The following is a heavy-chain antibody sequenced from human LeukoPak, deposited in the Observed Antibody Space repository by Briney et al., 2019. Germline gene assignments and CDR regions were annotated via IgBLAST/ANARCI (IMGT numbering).Heavy chain of an antibody. CDR1: GGSFSGYY. CDR3: ARQGVWGSYRYRNDNWFDP. J-gene: IGHJ5*02. Sequence: SETLSLTCAVYGGSFSGYYWSWIRQPPGKGLEWIGEINHSGSTNYNPSLKSRVTISVDTSKNQFSLKLSSVTAADTAVYYCARQGVWGSYRYRNDNWFDPWGQGTLVTVSS. D-gene: IGHD3-16*02. CDR2: INHSGST. V-gene: IGHV4-34*01.